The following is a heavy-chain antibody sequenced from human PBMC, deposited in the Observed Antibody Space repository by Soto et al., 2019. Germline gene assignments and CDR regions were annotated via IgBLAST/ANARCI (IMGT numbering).Heavy chain of an antibody. CDR2: ISVSGGST. CDR1: GFTFSSYA. D-gene: IGHD2-8*01. J-gene: IGHJ5*02. V-gene: IGHV3-23*01. Sequence: EVQLLESGGGLVQPGGSLRLSCAASGFTFSSYAMTWVRQAPGKGLEWVSAISVSGGSTYYADSVKGRFTISRDNSKNTLYLQMTSLRAEDTAVYYCAKDGMVLSLNWFDPWGQGTLVTVSS. CDR3: AKDGMVLSLNWFDP.